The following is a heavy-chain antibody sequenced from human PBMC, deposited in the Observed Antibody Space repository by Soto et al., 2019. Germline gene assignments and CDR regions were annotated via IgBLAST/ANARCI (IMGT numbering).Heavy chain of an antibody. CDR3: AKGVPGIAVAGTGYFQH. CDR2: ISGSGDST. J-gene: IGHJ1*01. V-gene: IGHV3-23*01. D-gene: IGHD6-19*01. Sequence: PGGSLRLSCAASGFTFSSYAMSWVRRAPGKGLEWVSGISGSGDSTYYADSVKGRFTISRDNSKKTVYLQMNSLRAEDTAVYYCAKGVPGIAVAGTGYFQHWGQGTLVTVSS. CDR1: GFTFSSYA.